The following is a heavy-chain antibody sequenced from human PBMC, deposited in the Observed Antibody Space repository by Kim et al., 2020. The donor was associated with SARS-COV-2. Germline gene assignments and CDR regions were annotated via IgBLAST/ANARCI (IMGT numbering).Heavy chain of an antibody. CDR1: GFTFKDYA. CDR2: IRGDGVST. J-gene: IGHJ1*01. V-gene: IGHV3-43*02. D-gene: IGHD3-3*01. CDR3: TKGTRILELLEWFD. Sequence: GGSLRLSCEASGFTFKDYAMHWVRDVPGKGLEWVALIRGDGVSTSFADSVKGRFTVSRDNNRNSLSLQMRSLTSDDSAVYYCTKGTRILELLEWFDWGQG.